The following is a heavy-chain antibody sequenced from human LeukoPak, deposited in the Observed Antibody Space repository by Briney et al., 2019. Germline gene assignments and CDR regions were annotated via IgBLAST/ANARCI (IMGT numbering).Heavy chain of an antibody. Sequence: GGSLRLSCAASGVTLSPYGMHWVRQAPGKGLEWVAVISYEGGTQRYADSVKGRYIISRDNPRNTLYLQMNNLRTEDTAVYYCAKEGTPQVSTWYDLWGQGTQVIVSS. D-gene: IGHD3-10*01. V-gene: IGHV3-30*18. J-gene: IGHJ5*02. CDR1: GVTLSPYG. CDR2: ISYEGGTQ. CDR3: AKEGTPQVSTWYDL.